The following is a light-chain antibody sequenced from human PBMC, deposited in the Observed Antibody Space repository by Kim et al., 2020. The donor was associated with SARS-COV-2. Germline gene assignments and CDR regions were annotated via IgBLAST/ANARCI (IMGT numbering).Light chain of an antibody. J-gene: IGKJ2*01. CDR1: QSISTS. CDR2: KAS. V-gene: IGKV1-5*03. CDR3: HQYYRYST. Sequence: LSASVCDTITIAYRACQSISTSLPTFQQKSGKPPKLLIYKASSLESGVPPRFSVSESVTYFTLTISILQPDDFATYYCHQYYRYSTFGQGTKLDI.